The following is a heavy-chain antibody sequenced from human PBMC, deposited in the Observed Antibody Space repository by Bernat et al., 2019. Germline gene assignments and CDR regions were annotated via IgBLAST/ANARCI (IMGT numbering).Heavy chain of an antibody. CDR2: INPSGST. CDR1: DGFFRGYY. V-gene: IGHV4-34*02. J-gene: IGHJ3*02. Sequence: QVQLQPGGAGLLKPSGTLSLTCAVHDGFFRGYYWRWIRQPPGKGLEWIGEINPSGSTNYNPSLKSRVTISLDTSKTQFSLKLSSVTAADTAVYYCARGPLIMITFGGVIVDAFDIWGQGTMVTVSS. CDR3: ARGPLIMITFGGVIVDAFDI. D-gene: IGHD3-16*02.